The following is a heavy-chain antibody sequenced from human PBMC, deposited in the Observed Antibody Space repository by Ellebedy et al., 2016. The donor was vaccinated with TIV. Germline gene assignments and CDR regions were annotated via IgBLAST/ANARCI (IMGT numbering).Heavy chain of an antibody. CDR1: GFTFGDYA. CDR3: TKAEEYGDPTGDY. CDR2: IRSKAYGGTT. Sequence: GESLKISCTASGFTFGDYAMSWFRQAPGKGLEWVGFIRSKAYGGTTEYAASVKGRFTISRDDSKSIAYLQMNSLKTEDTAVYYCTKAEEYGDPTGDYWGQGTLVTVSS. D-gene: IGHD4-17*01. V-gene: IGHV3-49*03. J-gene: IGHJ4*02.